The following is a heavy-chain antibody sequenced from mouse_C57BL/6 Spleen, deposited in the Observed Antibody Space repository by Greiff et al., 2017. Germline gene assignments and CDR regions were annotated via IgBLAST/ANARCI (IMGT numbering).Heavy chain of an antibody. J-gene: IGHJ3*01. CDR3: ARKGGSFAY. CDR2: INPNNGGT. CDR1: GYTFTDSN. Sequence: EVQLQQSGPELVKPGASVKIPCKASGYTFTDSNMDWVKQSHGKSLEWIGDINPNNGGTIYNQKFKGKATLTVDKSSSTAYMELRSLTSEDTAVYYCARKGGSFAYWGQGTLVTVSA. V-gene: IGHV1-18*01.